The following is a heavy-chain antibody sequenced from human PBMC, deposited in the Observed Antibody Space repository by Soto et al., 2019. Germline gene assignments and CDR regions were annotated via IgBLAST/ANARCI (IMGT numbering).Heavy chain of an antibody. Sequence: QVQLQESGPGLVKPSQTLSLTCTVSGGSISSDGYYWSWIRQLPGKGLEWIGYIFYSGGTSYNPSLKSRVTISVDTSKNQFSLRLSSVTAADTAVYYCARGPRVFGENAGPDLDYWGQGSLVTVSS. CDR1: GGSISSDGYY. D-gene: IGHD3-10*02. J-gene: IGHJ4*02. V-gene: IGHV4-31*03. CDR2: IFYSGGT. CDR3: ARGPRVFGENAGPDLDY.